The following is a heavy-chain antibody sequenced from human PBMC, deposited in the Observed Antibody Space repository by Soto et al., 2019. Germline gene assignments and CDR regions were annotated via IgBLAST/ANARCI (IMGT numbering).Heavy chain of an antibody. CDR2: IHVTGYT. CDR3: ARPANTVADHFDL. J-gene: IGHJ4*02. D-gene: IGHD4-17*01. Sequence: PSETLSLTCTVSGASITSGSYSWSWIRQAPGKGLEWIGNIHVTGYTAFSPSLKRRVTMSVDTSKNQFSLNVNSVTAADTAIYYCARPANTVADHFDLWGQGTPVTVSS. CDR1: GASITSGSYS. V-gene: IGHV4-30-2*01.